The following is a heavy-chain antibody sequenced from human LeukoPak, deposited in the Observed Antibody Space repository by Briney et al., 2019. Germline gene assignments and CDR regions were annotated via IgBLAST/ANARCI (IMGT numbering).Heavy chain of an antibody. D-gene: IGHD3-9*01. CDR3: AQRPAYDILTGTFDY. J-gene: IGHJ4*02. V-gene: IGHV2-5*02. CDR2: IYWDDDK. CDR1: GFSLSTSGVV. Sequence: SCPTLVKPTQTLTLTCTFSGFSLSTSGVVVGWIRQPPGKALEWLALIYWDDDKRYSPSLKSRLTITKDTSKNQVVLTMTNMDPVDTATYFCAQRPAYDILTGTFDYWGQGTLVTVSS.